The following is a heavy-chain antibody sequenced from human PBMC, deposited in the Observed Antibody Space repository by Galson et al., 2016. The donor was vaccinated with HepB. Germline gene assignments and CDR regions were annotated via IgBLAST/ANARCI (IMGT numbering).Heavy chain of an antibody. V-gene: IGHV1-69*04. J-gene: IGHJ3*02. Sequence: SVKVSCKASGGTFISYAMSWVRQAPGQGLEWMGRIIPIIGRTDYAQKFQGRVTITADKSTSTAYMELSRLRSEDTAIYFCAREKDGYKPGNAFDIWGRGTMVTVSS. CDR1: GGTFISYA. CDR2: IIPIIGRT. CDR3: AREKDGYKPGNAFDI. D-gene: IGHD5-24*01.